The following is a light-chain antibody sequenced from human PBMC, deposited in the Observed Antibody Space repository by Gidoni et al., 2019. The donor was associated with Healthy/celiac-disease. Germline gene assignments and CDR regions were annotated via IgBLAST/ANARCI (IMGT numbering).Light chain of an antibody. CDR2: LGS. J-gene: IGKJ1*01. V-gene: IGKV2-28*01. CDR3: MQALQTPRT. CDR1: QSLLHSNGYNY. Sequence: DLVMTQSPLSLPVTPGEPASISCRSSQSLLHSNGYNYLDWYLQKPGQSPQLLIDLGSNRASGVPDRFSGSGSGTDFTLKISRVEAEDVGVYYCMQALQTPRTCGQGTKVEIK.